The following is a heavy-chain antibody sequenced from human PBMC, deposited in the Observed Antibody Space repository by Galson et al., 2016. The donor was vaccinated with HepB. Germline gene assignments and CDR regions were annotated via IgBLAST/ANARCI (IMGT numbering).Heavy chain of an antibody. V-gene: IGHV5-51*01. CDR3: ARITMIRGVCSERSGYNWFDP. J-gene: IGHJ5*02. Sequence: QSGAEVTKPGESLKISCKGSGYSFTSYWIGWVRQMPGKGLKWMGIIYPGDSDTRYSPSFQGQVTISADKSISTTYLQWSSLKASDTGMYYCARITMIRGVCSERSGYNWFDPWGQGTLVTVSS. CDR1: GYSFTSYW. CDR2: IYPGDSDT. D-gene: IGHD3-10*01.